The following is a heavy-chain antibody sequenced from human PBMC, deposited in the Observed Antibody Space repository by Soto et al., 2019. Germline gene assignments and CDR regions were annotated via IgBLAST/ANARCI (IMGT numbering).Heavy chain of an antibody. CDR2: IYHSGST. D-gene: IGHD3-3*01. J-gene: IGHJ5*02. CDR1: GGSISSGGYS. V-gene: IGHV4-30-2*01. Sequence: SETLSLTCAVSGGSISSGGYSWSWIRQPPGKGLEWIGYIYHSGSTYYNPSLKSRVTISVDRSKNQFSLKLSSVTAADTAVYYCARTIYDFWSGYYTWWFDPWGQGTLVNVYS. CDR3: ARTIYDFWSGYYTWWFDP.